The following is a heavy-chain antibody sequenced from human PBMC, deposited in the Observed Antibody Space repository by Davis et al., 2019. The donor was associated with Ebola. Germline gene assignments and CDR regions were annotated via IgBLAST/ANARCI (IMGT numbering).Heavy chain of an antibody. D-gene: IGHD1-1*01. J-gene: IGHJ4*02. V-gene: IGHV5-51*01. Sequence: GGSLRLSCKNSGNGFTSYWIGWVRQMPGKGLEWMGIIYPGDSDTRYSPSFQGQVTISTDKSISTAYLQWSSMKASDTARYYCARLGETGTTDYWGQGTLVTVSS. CDR1: GNGFTSYW. CDR2: IYPGDSDT. CDR3: ARLGETGTTDY.